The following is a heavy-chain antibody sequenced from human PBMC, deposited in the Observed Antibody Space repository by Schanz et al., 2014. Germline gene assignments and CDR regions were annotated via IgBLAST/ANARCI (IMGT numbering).Heavy chain of an antibody. J-gene: IGHJ6*02. CDR2: IYSGGST. V-gene: IGHV3-66*01. CDR3: ARGYSSSMDV. D-gene: IGHD6-6*01. CDR1: GFTVSSNY. Sequence: VQLVESGGGVVQPGRSLRLSCVASGFTVSSNYMSWVRQAPGKGLEWVSVIYSGGSTYYADSVKGRFTISRDNSKNTLYLQMNSLRAEDTAVYYCARGYSSSMDVWGQGTTVTVSS.